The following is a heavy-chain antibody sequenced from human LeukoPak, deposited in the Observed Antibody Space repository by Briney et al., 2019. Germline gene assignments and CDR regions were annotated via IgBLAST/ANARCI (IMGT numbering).Heavy chain of an antibody. J-gene: IGHJ3*02. V-gene: IGHV4-39*01. D-gene: IGHD3-22*01. CDR3: ARNYYYDSSGYYRSAFDI. CDR1: GGSISSSSYY. Sequence: PSETLSLTCTVSGGSISSSSYYWGWIRQPPGKGLEWIVSIYYSGSTYYNPSLKSRVTISVDTSKNPFSLKLSSVTAADTAVYYCARNYYYDSSGYYRSAFDIWGQGTMVTVSS. CDR2: IYYSGST.